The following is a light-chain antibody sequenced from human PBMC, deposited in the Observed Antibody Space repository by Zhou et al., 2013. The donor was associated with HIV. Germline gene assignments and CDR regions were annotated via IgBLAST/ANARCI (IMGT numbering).Light chain of an antibody. CDR3: QQYYSDPWT. Sequence: AIRITQSPSSLSASTGDRVTITCRASQAISSYLAWYQQKPGKAPKFLIYGASTLQSGVPSRFSGSGSGTDFTLTISCLQSEDFATYYCQQYYSDPWTFGQGTKVEIK. J-gene: IGKJ1*01. V-gene: IGKV1-8*01. CDR1: QAISSY. CDR2: GAS.